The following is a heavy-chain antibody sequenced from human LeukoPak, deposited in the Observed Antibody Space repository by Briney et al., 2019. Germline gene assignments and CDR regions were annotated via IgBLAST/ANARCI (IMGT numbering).Heavy chain of an antibody. Sequence: ASVKVSCKASGYTFTSHDINWVRQAPGQGLEWMGWMNPDTGNTGYAQKFQGRVTMTSNTSMSTAYMELSSPRSEDTAVYYCARGALGGKALLNCWGQGTLVTVSS. V-gene: IGHV1-8*01. CDR3: ARGALGGKALLNC. CDR1: GYTFTSHD. J-gene: IGHJ4*02. CDR2: MNPDTGNT. D-gene: IGHD1-26*01.